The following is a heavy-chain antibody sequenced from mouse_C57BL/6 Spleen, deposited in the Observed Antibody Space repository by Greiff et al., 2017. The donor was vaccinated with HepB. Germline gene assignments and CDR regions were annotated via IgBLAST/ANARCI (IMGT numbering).Heavy chain of an antibody. CDR2: IYPRSGNT. J-gene: IGHJ2*01. D-gene: IGHD1-1*01. CDR3: ARRGSSPCDY. Sequence: QVQLQQSGAELARPGASVKLSCKASGYTFTSYGISWVKQRTGQGLEWIGEIYPRSGNTYYNEKFKGKATLTADKSSSTAYMELRSLTSEDSAVYFGARRGSSPCDYWGQGTTLTVSS. V-gene: IGHV1-81*01. CDR1: GYTFTSYG.